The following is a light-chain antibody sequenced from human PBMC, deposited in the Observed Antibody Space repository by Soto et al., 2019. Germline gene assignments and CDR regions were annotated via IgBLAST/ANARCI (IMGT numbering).Light chain of an antibody. CDR2: GAS. J-gene: IGKJ1*01. Sequence: EIVLTQSPGTLSLSPGERATLSCRASQSVSSSYLAWYQQKPGQPPRLLIYGASSRATGIPDRFSGSGSGTDFTLTISRLEAADFAVYYCQQYDNLSGTFGQGTKVEIK. CDR1: QSVSSSY. V-gene: IGKV3-20*01. CDR3: QQYDNLSGT.